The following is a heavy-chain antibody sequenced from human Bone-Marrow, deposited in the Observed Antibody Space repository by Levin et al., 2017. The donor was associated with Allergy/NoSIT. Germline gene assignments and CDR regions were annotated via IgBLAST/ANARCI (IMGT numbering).Heavy chain of an antibody. CDR3: ARDFGTTLVSRDRGFVDF. J-gene: IGHJ4*02. V-gene: IGHV3-33*01. CDR1: GFTFTTYA. CDR2: IWYDGSNE. Sequence: GGSLRLSCAASGFTFTTYAIHWVRQAPGKGLEWVAVIWYDGSNEYYADSVKGRFTISRDSSNNTVYLQMNSLRAEDSAVYFCARDFGTTLVSRDRGFVDFWGQGTLVTVSS. D-gene: IGHD1-1*01.